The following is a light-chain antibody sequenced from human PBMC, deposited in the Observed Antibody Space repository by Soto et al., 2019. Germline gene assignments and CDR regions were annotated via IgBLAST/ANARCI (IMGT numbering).Light chain of an antibody. CDR3: SSYAGTSSFVL. CDR2: DVS. J-gene: IGLJ2*01. CDR1: NVEVGYYNY. Sequence: QSALTQPRSRAGSPGQSVTISCTCTNVEVGYYNYVSWYQQLPGKAPKLMIFDVSKRPSGVPDRFSGSKSGSSASLAIAGLRAEDEAHYFCSSYAGTSSFVLFGGGTKVTVL. V-gene: IGLV2-11*01.